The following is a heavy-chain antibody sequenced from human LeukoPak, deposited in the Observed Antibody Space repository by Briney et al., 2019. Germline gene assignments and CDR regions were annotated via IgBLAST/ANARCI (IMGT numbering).Heavy chain of an antibody. V-gene: IGHV3-23*01. CDR2: IGSDYKT. CDR1: GFTIGGFA. CDR3: AKGRGGSPDYDFDI. J-gene: IGHJ3*02. Sequence: GGSLRLSCAASGFTIGGFAMTWVRQAPGKGLEWVSSIGSDYKTHYSESVKGRFAISRDNSQSTVFLQMNSLRAEDTAVYFCAKGRGGSPDYDFDIWGQGTMVSVSS. D-gene: IGHD2-15*01.